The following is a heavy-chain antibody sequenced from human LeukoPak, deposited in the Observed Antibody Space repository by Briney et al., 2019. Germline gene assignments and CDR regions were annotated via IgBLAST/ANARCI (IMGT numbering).Heavy chain of an antibody. CDR2: INPSGGST. V-gene: IGHV1-46*01. D-gene: IGHD4-17*01. Sequence: ASVKVSCKASGYTFTSYYMHWVRQAPGQGLEWMGIINPSGGSTSYAQKFQGRVTMTRDMSTSTVYMELSSLRFEDTAVYYCARGDYGDFLDYWGQGTLVTVSS. CDR3: ARGDYGDFLDY. CDR1: GYTFTSYY. J-gene: IGHJ4*02.